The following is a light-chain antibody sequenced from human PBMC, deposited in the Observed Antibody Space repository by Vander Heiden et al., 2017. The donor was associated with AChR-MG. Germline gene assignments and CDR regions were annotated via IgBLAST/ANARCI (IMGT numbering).Light chain of an antibody. CDR3: QQYDKWPPLT. Sequence: EVVMTQSPATLSVSPGEAATLSCRASHNVGSKVAWYQQRPGQAPRLLIYGASTRATGVPARFSGSGSGADFSLTISSLQSEDFAVYYCQQYDKWPPLTFGGGTRVDLK. CDR2: GAS. J-gene: IGKJ4*01. V-gene: IGKV3-15*01. CDR1: HNVGSK.